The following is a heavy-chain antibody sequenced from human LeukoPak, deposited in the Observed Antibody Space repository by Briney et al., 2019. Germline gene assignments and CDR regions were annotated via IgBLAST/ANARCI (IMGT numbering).Heavy chain of an antibody. D-gene: IGHD3-22*01. CDR2: ISWNSDTI. CDR1: GFTFSSYA. J-gene: IGHJ3*02. CDR3: AKARSYYNSGRNAFDI. Sequence: GGSLRLSCAASGFTFSSYAMSWVRQAPGKGLEWVSGISWNSDTIGYADSVKGRFTISRDNAKNSLYLQMNSLRADDTALYYCAKARSYYNSGRNAFDIWGQGTMVTVSS. V-gene: IGHV3-9*01.